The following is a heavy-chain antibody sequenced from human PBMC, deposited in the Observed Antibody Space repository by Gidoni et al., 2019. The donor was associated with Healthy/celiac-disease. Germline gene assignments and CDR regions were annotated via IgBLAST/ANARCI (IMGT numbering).Heavy chain of an antibody. D-gene: IGHD3-3*01. Sequence: QVQLVESGGGVVQPGRSLRLSCAASGFTFSSYGMHWVRQAPGKGLEWVAVISYDGSNKYYADSVKGRFTISRDNSKNTLYLQMNSLRAEDTAVYYCAKDRLPLLRFLEDGTDFDYWGQGTLVTVSS. V-gene: IGHV3-30*18. CDR2: ISYDGSNK. CDR3: AKDRLPLLRFLEDGTDFDY. CDR1: GFTFSSYG. J-gene: IGHJ4*02.